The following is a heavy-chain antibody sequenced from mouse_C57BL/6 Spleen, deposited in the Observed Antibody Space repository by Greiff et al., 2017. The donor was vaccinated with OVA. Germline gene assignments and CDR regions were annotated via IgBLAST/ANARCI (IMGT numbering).Heavy chain of an antibody. V-gene: IGHV14-4*01. J-gene: IGHJ3*02. Sequence: VQLQQSGAELVRPGASVKLSCTASGYTFTGYYMHWVKQRPEQGLEWIGLIDPDNGVTNYNSKFKGKATITADKSSSTAYLQLSSLTSEDSAVYYCTTSNGCTFGYWGKGTLVTVSA. CDR2: IDPDNGVT. CDR3: TTSNGCTFGY. D-gene: IGHD1-1*01. CDR1: GYTFTGYY.